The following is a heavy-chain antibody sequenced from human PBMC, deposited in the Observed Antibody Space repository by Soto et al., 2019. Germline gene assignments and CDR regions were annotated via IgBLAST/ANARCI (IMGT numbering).Heavy chain of an antibody. Sequence: GGSLRLSCAASGFTFSSFAMSWVRQAPGKGLEWVSTINKSGGSTYYADSVKGRFTISRDNSKNMLFLQINGLRAEDTAVYYCAKDPPTTGTTFDYWGRGTLVTVSS. J-gene: IGHJ4*02. D-gene: IGHD1-1*01. CDR2: INKSGGST. V-gene: IGHV3-23*01. CDR1: GFTFSSFA. CDR3: AKDPPTTGTTFDY.